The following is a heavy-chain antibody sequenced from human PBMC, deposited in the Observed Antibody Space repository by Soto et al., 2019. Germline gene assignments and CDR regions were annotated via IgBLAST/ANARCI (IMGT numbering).Heavy chain of an antibody. CDR3: ARDLGYCSGGRCSKRVRVGI. CDR2: IIPIFGTA. Sequence: SVKVSCKASGGTFSSYAISRVRQAPGQGLEWMGGIIPIFGTANYAQKFQGRVTITADESTSTAYMELSSLRSEDTAVYYCARDLGYCSGGRCSKRVRVGIWGQGTMVTVSS. V-gene: IGHV1-69*13. J-gene: IGHJ3*02. CDR1: GGTFSSYA. D-gene: IGHD2-15*01.